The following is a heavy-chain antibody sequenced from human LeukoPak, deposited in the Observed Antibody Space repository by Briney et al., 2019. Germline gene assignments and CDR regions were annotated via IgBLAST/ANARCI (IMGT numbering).Heavy chain of an antibody. CDR3: AKDDRRVVVVAATSY. CDR1: GFTFSSYA. D-gene: IGHD2-15*01. Sequence: GGSLRLSCAASGFTFSSYAMSWVRQAPGKGLGWVSAISGSGGSTYYADSVKGRFTISRDNSKNTLYLQMNSLRAEDTAVYFCAKDDRRVVVVAATSYWGQGTLVTVSS. J-gene: IGHJ4*02. CDR2: ISGSGGST. V-gene: IGHV3-23*01.